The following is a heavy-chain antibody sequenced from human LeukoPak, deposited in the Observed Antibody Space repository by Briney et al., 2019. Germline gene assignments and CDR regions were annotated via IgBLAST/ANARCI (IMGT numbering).Heavy chain of an antibody. CDR1: GGSISSGGYY. Sequence: SQTLSLTCTVSGGSISSGGYYWSWIRQHPGKGLEWIGYIYYSGSTNYNPSLKSRVTISVDTSKNQFSMKLSSVTAADTAVYYCARPQARPRYCSSTSCYHRDYYYYGMDVWGQGTTVTVSS. D-gene: IGHD2-2*01. V-gene: IGHV4-31*03. CDR2: IYYSGST. CDR3: ARPQARPRYCSSTSCYHRDYYYYGMDV. J-gene: IGHJ6*02.